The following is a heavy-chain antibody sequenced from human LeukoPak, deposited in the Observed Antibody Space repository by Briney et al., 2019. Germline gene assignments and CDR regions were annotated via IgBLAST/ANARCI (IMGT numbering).Heavy chain of an antibody. CDR3: ACRQFTSPWSDP. CDR1: GDPFSTNW. Sequence: GGAREISLEGCGDPFSTNWIGWGRRRPGKGVGGGGVIYPGESRTRYNTSFQEQGTISADKSTSTAYLQWSSLQASDSGMYYCACRQFTSPWSDPWGPGTLVTVS. J-gene: IGHJ5*02. CDR2: IYPGESRT. D-gene: IGHD2-2*01. V-gene: IGHV5-51*01.